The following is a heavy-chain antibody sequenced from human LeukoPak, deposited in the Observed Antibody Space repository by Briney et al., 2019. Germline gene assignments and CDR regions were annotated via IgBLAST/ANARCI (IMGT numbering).Heavy chain of an antibody. CDR2: IYYSGST. D-gene: IGHD1-26*01. CDR1: GGSISSYY. V-gene: IGHV4-59*08. CDR3: ARRKERSVSLDY. Sequence: PSETLSLTCTVSGGSISSYYWSWIRQPPGKGLEWIGYIYYSGSTNYNPSLKSRVTISVDTSKNQFSLKLSSVTAADTAVYYCARRKERSVSLDYWGQGALVTVSS. J-gene: IGHJ4*02.